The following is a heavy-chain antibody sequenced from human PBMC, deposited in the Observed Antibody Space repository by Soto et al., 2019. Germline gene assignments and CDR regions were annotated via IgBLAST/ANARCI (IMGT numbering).Heavy chain of an antibody. CDR2: IYNSGTT. V-gene: IGHV4-31*03. CDR1: GGSITRGGYY. J-gene: IGHJ5*02. Sequence: QVQLQESGPGLVKPSETLSLTCTVSGGSITRGGYYWSWIRQHPGKGLEWIGYIYNSGTTNYNPYLKSRVTISVDTSKNQFSLKLTSVTASDTAVYYCARDPVPCGQGTLVTVSS. CDR3: ARDPVP.